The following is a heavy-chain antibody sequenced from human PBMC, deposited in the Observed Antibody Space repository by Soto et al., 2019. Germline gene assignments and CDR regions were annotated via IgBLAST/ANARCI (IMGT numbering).Heavy chain of an antibody. CDR2: ISGSGGST. Sequence: EVQLLESGGGLVQPGGSLRLSCAASGFTFSSYAMSWVRQAPGKGLEWVSAISGSGGSTYYADSVKGRITISRDNSKNPLELQMNSLRAEDTGVYYCGKDGDPLAVAASFDYWGQGTLVTVSS. CDR3: GKDGDPLAVAASFDY. CDR1: GFTFSSYA. J-gene: IGHJ4*02. V-gene: IGHV3-23*01. D-gene: IGHD6-19*01.